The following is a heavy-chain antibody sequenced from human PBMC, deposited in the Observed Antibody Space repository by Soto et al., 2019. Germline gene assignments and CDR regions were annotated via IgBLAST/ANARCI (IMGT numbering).Heavy chain of an antibody. J-gene: IGHJ5*02. CDR1: GGSISSGGYY. CDR3: ARTYCSGGSFKDNWFDP. CDR2: IYYSGST. D-gene: IGHD2-15*01. Sequence: SETLSLTCSVSGGSISSGGYYWSWIRQHPGKGLEWIGYIYYSGSTYYNPSLKSRVTISVDTSKNQFSLKLSSVTAADTAVYYGARTYCSGGSFKDNWFDPRGQGTLVTVSS. V-gene: IGHV4-31*03.